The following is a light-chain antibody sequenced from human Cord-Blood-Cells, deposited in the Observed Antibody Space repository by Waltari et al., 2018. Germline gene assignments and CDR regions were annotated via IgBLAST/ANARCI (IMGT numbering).Light chain of an antibody. CDR1: PSVSSY. CDR3: QQRSNWPPIT. Sequence: EIVLTQSPATLSLSPGERATLSCRASPSVSSYLAWYQPKPGQAPRLLIYDASNRATGIPARFSGSGSVTDFTLTISSLEPEDFAVYYCQQRSNWPPITFGQGTRLEIK. V-gene: IGKV3-11*01. CDR2: DAS. J-gene: IGKJ5*01.